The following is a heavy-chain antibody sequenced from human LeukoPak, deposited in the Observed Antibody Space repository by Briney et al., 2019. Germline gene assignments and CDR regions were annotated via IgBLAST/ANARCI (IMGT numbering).Heavy chain of an antibody. CDR3: ARGLMAAAGTIWYFDL. CDR1: GGSFSGYY. Sequence: SETLSLTCAVYGGSFSGYYWSWIRQPPGKGLEWIGEINHSGSTNYNPSLKSRVTISVDTSKDQFSLKLSSVTAADTAVYYCARGLMAAAGTIWYFDLWGRGTLVTVSS. CDR2: INHSGST. V-gene: IGHV4-34*01. J-gene: IGHJ2*01. D-gene: IGHD6-13*01.